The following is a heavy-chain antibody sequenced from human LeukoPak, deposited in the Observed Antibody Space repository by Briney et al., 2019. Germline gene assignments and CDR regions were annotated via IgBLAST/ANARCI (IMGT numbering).Heavy chain of an antibody. CDR1: GYTFTSYG. D-gene: IGHD2/OR15-2a*01. CDR2: ISVYNGNT. Sequence: ASVKVFCKASGYTFTSYGISWGRQAPGQGLEWMGWISVYNGNTNYAQKLQGRVTMTTDTSTSTAYMELRSLRSDDTAVYYCARDRFLGTPYGMDVWGQGTTVTVSS. J-gene: IGHJ6*02. CDR3: ARDRFLGTPYGMDV. V-gene: IGHV1-18*01.